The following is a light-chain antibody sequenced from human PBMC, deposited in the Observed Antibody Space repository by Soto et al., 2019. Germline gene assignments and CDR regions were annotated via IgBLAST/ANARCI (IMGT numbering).Light chain of an antibody. CDR2: DAS. CDR3: QQCDKLPLT. V-gene: IGKV1-33*01. J-gene: IGKJ4*01. Sequence: DIQMTQSPSSLSASVGDRVTITCQASQDISNYLNWYQQKPGKAPKLLIYDASNLETGAPSRFSGSGSGTDFTFTISSLQPEDIATYYCQQCDKLPLTFCGGTKVEIK. CDR1: QDISNY.